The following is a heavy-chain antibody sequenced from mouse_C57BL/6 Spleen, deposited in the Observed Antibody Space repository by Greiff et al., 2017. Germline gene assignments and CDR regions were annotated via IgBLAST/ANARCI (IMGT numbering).Heavy chain of an antibody. J-gene: IGHJ3*01. Sequence: QVQLQQSGAELAKPGASVKLSCKASGYTFTSYWMHWVKQRPGQGLEWIGYINPSSGYTKYNQKFKDKATLTADKSSSTAYMQLSSLTYEDSAVYYCARSIDGYYPWFAYWGQGTLVTVSA. CDR1: GYTFTSYW. V-gene: IGHV1-7*01. D-gene: IGHD2-3*01. CDR2: INPSSGYT. CDR3: ARSIDGYYPWFAY.